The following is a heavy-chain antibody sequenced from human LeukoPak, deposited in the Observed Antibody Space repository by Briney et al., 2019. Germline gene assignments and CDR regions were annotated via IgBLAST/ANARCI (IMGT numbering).Heavy chain of an antibody. Sequence: ASVKVSCKASGYTFTGYYMPWVRQAPGQGLEWMGWINPNSGGTNYAQKFQGRVTMTRDTSISTAYMELSRLRSDDTAVYYCAMGFGSYSLGVFYWGQGTLVTVSS. J-gene: IGHJ4*02. CDR3: AMGFGSYSLGVFY. CDR2: INPNSGGT. V-gene: IGHV1-2*02. CDR1: GYTFTGYY. D-gene: IGHD1-26*01.